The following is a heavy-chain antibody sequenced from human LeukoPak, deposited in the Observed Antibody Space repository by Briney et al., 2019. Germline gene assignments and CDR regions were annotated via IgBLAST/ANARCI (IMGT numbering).Heavy chain of an antibody. D-gene: IGHD3-10*01. Sequence: SQTLSLTCTVSGGSISSGSYYWSWIRQPAGKGLEWIGRIYTSGSTNYNPSLKSRVTISVDTSKNQFSLKLSSVTAADTAVYYCARDPYEVRGSMAAFDIWGQGTMVTVSS. CDR3: ARDPYEVRGSMAAFDI. J-gene: IGHJ3*02. CDR1: GGSISSGSYY. CDR2: IYTSGST. V-gene: IGHV4-61*02.